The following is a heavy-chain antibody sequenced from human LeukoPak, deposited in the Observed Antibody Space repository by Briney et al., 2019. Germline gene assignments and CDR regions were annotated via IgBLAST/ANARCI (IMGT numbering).Heavy chain of an antibody. CDR2: IKQDGSHK. Sequence: GGSLRLSCAASGFTFSSYEMNWVRQAPGKGLEWVANIKQDGSHKNYVDSVKGRFTISRDNAKNSLYLQMNSLRVEDTAIYYCARETPDSSGWDWGQGTLVTVSS. CDR1: GFTFSSYE. CDR3: ARETPDSSGWD. V-gene: IGHV3-7*01. J-gene: IGHJ4*02. D-gene: IGHD6-19*01.